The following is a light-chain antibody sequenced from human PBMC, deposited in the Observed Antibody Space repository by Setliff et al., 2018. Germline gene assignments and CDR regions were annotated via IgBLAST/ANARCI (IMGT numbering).Light chain of an antibody. Sequence: QSVLAQSPSASASPGQRVTMSCSGSSSNTGKNYVYWYQQFPGTAPKLLIYNNNQRPSGVPDRFSGSKSGTSASLAISGLRSDDEADYYCAVWDDNLNGPVFGGGTKVTVL. J-gene: IGLJ2*01. CDR1: SSNTGKNY. V-gene: IGLV1-47*01. CDR3: AVWDDNLNGPV. CDR2: NNN.